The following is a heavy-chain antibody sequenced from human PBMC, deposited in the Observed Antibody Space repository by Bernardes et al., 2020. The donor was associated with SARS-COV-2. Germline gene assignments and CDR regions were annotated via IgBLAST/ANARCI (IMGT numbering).Heavy chain of an antibody. CDR3: ARDLMVVAATSFDY. CDR2: IKQDGSEK. J-gene: IGHJ4*02. D-gene: IGHD2-15*01. V-gene: IGHV3-7*01. CDR1: GFTFSSYW. Sequence: SLRLSCAASGFTFSSYWMSWVRQAPGKGLEWVANIKQDGSEKYYVDSVKGRFTISRDNAKNSLYLQMNSLRAEDTAVYYCARDLMVVAATSFDYWGQGTLVTVSS.